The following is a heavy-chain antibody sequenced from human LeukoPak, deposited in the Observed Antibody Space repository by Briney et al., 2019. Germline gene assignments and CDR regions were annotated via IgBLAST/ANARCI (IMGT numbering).Heavy chain of an antibody. Sequence: SGTLSLTCAVSGGSISSSNWWSWVRQPPGKGLEWIGENYHSGSTNYNPSLKSRVTISVDTSKNQFSLRMTSVTAADTAMYYCARDCGGDSYLGAFDIWGQGTMVTVSS. CDR3: ARDCGGDSYLGAFDI. J-gene: IGHJ3*02. V-gene: IGHV4-4*02. CDR1: GGSISSSNW. CDR2: NYHSGST. D-gene: IGHD2-21*02.